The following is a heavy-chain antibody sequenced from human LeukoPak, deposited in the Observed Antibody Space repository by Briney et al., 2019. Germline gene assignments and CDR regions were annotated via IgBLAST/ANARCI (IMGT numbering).Heavy chain of an antibody. CDR3: ARDQSGFGGPNNDAFDI. Sequence: SETLSLTCTVSGGSISDYYWNWIRQPAGKGLEWVGRVYTSGSTRYNPSFNSRVTMSAETSKNQVSLKMTSVTAADTAVYFCARDQSGFGGPNNDAFDIWGQGTMVTVSS. CDR1: GGSISDYY. CDR2: VYTSGST. D-gene: IGHD3-16*01. J-gene: IGHJ3*02. V-gene: IGHV4-4*07.